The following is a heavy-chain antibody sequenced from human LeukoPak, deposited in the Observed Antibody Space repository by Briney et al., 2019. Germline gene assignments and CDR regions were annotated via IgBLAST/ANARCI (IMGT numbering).Heavy chain of an antibody. CDR3: ARDVLLITGTFYYHYYGMDV. Sequence: GGSLRLSCAASGFTFSSYWMSWVRQAPGKGLEWVANIKQDGSEKYYVDSVKGRFTISRDNAKNSLYLQMNSLRAEDTAVYYCARDVLLITGTFYYHYYGMDVWGQGTTVTVSS. D-gene: IGHD1-7*01. V-gene: IGHV3-7*01. J-gene: IGHJ6*02. CDR1: GFTFSSYW. CDR2: IKQDGSEK.